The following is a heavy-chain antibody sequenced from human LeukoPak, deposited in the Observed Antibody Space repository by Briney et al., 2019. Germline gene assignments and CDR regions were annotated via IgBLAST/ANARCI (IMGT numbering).Heavy chain of an antibody. CDR1: GYTFTSYD. CDR2: MNPNSGNT. V-gene: IGHV1-8*01. D-gene: IGHD2-2*01. Sequence: ASVKVSCKASGYTFTSYDINWVRQATGQGLEWMGWMNPNSGNTGYAQKFQGRVTMTRNTSISTAYMELSSLRSEDTAVYYCARKGPANYYYYYMDVWGKGTSVTVSS. J-gene: IGHJ6*03. CDR3: ARKGPANYYYYYMDV.